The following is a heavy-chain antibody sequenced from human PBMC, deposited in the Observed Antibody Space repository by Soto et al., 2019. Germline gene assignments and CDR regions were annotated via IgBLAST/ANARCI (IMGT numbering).Heavy chain of an antibody. CDR3: ARYPGTATFDS. Sequence: QVHLVESGGGLVKPGGSLKLTCTASGFTFSDYSLSWIRQAPGKGLEWISYITNTNKYSGHADSVKGRFTISRDNAKNSVFLQMNSLSVDDTAIYYCARYPGTATFDSWGQGTLVTVSS. V-gene: IGHV3-11*05. J-gene: IGHJ4*01. D-gene: IGHD1-1*01. CDR2: ITNTNKYS. CDR1: GFTFSDYS.